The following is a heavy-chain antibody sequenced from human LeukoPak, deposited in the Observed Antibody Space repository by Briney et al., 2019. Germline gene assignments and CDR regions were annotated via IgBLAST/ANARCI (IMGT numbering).Heavy chain of an antibody. CDR1: GFTFSSYS. J-gene: IGHJ3*02. CDR3: ARDKYGRYYDFWSGPDAFDI. D-gene: IGHD3-3*01. V-gene: IGHV3-21*01. CDR2: ISSSSYI. Sequence: PGGSLRLSCAASGFTFSSYSMNWVRQAPGEGLEWVSSISSSSYIYYADSVKGRFTISRDNAKNSLYLQMNSLRAEDTAVYYCARDKYGRYYDFWSGPDAFDIWGQGTMVTVSS.